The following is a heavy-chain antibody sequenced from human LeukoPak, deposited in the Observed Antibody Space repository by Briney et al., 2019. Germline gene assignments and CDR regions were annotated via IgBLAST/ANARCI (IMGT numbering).Heavy chain of an antibody. Sequence: ASVKVSCKASGGTFSSYTISWVRQAPGQGLEWMGRIIPILGIANYAQKFQGRVTITTDESTSTAYTELSSLRSEDTAVYYCASRVGGDYYFAYWGQGTLVTVSS. V-gene: IGHV1-69*02. J-gene: IGHJ4*02. CDR2: IIPILGIA. CDR3: ASRVGGDYYFAY. CDR1: GGTFSSYT. D-gene: IGHD3-3*01.